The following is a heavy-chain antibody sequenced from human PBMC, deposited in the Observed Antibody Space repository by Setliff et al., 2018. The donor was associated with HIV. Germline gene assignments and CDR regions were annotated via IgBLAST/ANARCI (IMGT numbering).Heavy chain of an antibody. D-gene: IGHD3-22*01. V-gene: IGHV4-39*01. J-gene: IGHJ4*02. Sequence: SETLSLTCTVSGGSISSGSYYWGWIRQPPGKGLEWIGSIYYSGSTYYNPSLQSRVTIPVDTSKNLFSLRLSSVTASDTAVYYCARQAIFGYYDSSGYLDYWGQGTPVTVSS. CDR2: IYYSGST. CDR3: ARQAIFGYYDSSGYLDY. CDR1: GGSISSGSYY.